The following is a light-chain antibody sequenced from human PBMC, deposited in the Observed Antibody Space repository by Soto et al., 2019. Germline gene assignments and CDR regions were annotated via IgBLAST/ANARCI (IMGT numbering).Light chain of an antibody. CDR2: DAS. V-gene: IGKV3-11*01. J-gene: IGKJ5*01. CDR1: QSVSSN. Sequence: EILLTQSPATLSVSPGERATLSCRASQSVSSNLAWYQQKPGQAPRLLIYDASNRASGIPARLSGSGSGTEFTLTIKSLEPEDFAVYYCQQRINWPTFGQGTRLEIK. CDR3: QQRINWPT.